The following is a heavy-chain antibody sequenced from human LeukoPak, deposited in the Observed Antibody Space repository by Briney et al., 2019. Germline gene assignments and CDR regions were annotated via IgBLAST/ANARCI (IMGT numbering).Heavy chain of an antibody. J-gene: IGHJ5*02. CDR1: GGSISSYY. Sequence: SETLSLTCTVYGGSISSYYWTWIRHSAGQGLEWIGRINTSGSTNYNPSLRSRVTMSVNTSRNQFSLNLTSVTGGDTAVYSCAREGGDPRWLDPWGQGTLVTVSS. CDR3: AREGGDPRWLDP. CDR2: INTSGST. D-gene: IGHD6-25*01. V-gene: IGHV4-4*07.